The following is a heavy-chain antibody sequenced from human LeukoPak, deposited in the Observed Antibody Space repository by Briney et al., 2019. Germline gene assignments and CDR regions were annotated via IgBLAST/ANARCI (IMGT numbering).Heavy chain of an antibody. V-gene: IGHV3-23*01. Sequence: GGSLRLSCAASGFTFSSYAMSWVRQAPGKGLEWVSAISGSGGSTYYADSVKGRFTISRDNSKNTLCLQMNSLRAEDTAVYYCAKDLRFLEYTSYYYYGMDVWGQGTTVTVSS. CDR2: ISGSGGST. CDR1: GFTFSSYA. J-gene: IGHJ6*02. D-gene: IGHD3-3*01. CDR3: AKDLRFLEYTSYYYYGMDV.